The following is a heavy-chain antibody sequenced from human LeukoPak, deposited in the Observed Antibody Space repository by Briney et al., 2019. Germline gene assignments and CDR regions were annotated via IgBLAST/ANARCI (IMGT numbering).Heavy chain of an antibody. CDR3: AKGSSRFDY. D-gene: IGHD2-15*01. CDR1: GFSFSSCA. CDR2: VSDDGNSR. V-gene: IGHV3-23*01. Sequence: GGSLRLSCAAPGFSFSSCAMSWVRQAPGKGPQWVSGVSDDGNSRYYADSLKGRFTISRDNSKNTLYLQMNSLRAEDTAVYYCAKGSSRFDYWGQGTLVTVSS. J-gene: IGHJ4*02.